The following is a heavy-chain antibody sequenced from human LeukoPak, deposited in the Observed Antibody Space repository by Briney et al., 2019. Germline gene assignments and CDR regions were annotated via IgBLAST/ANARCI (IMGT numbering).Heavy chain of an antibody. D-gene: IGHD1-26*01. Sequence: GGSLRLSCAASGFTFSSYWMSWVRQAPGKGLVWVSRINSDGSSTSYADSVKGRFTISRDNAKNTLYLQMNSLRAEDTAVYYCARGRLRSGSYRPRDLGGNWFDPWGQGTLVTVSS. CDR2: INSDGSST. CDR3: ARGRLRSGSYRPRDLGGNWFDP. V-gene: IGHV3-74*01. CDR1: GFTFSSYW. J-gene: IGHJ5*02.